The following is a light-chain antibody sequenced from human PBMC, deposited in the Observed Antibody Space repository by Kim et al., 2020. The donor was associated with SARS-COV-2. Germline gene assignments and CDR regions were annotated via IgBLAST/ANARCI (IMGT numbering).Light chain of an antibody. CDR1: AVPKQT. CDR3: QSADNYGAYV. J-gene: IGLJ1*01. V-gene: IGLV3-25*03. Sequence: PGKPARITGSRDAVPKQTSYWYKHKPGQAPALIIYKDGERTSGIPERCSGSNSGTTVTLTISGVQAEDEADYYCQSADNYGAYVFGTGTKVTV. CDR2: KDG.